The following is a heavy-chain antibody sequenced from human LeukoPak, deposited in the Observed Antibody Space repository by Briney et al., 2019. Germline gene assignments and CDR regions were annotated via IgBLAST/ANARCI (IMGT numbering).Heavy chain of an antibody. CDR1: GGSVRSYW. J-gene: IGHJ4*02. D-gene: IGHD1-26*01. CDR2: IYSTGST. CDR3: ARQGYTVSYYFLDY. Sequence: PSETLSLTCDVSGGSVRSYWWGWVRQPAGKGLEWLGRIYSTGSTRFNPSLKSRLTLSIDTSTNQFSLKLTSVTAVDTAVYFCARQGYTVSYYFLDYWSQGTLVTVSS. V-gene: IGHV4-4*07.